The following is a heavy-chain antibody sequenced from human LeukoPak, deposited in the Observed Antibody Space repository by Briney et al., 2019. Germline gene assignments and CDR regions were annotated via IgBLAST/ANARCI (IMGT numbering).Heavy chain of an antibody. CDR2: INPNSGGT. V-gene: IGHV1-2*02. CDR3: ARDDHLYYYDSSGYSHFDY. Sequence: ASVKVSCKASGYTFTGYYMHWVRQAPGQGLEWMGWINPNSGGTNYAQKFQGRVTMTRNTSISTAYMELSSLRSEDTAVYYCARDDHLYYYDSSGYSHFDYWGQGTLVTVSS. J-gene: IGHJ4*02. CDR1: GYTFTGYY. D-gene: IGHD3-22*01.